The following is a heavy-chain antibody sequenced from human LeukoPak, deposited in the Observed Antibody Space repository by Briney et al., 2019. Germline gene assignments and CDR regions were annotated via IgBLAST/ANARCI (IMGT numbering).Heavy chain of an antibody. D-gene: IGHD6-19*01. CDR2: IHHSGST. CDR1: GGSINSGTYH. J-gene: IGHJ3*02. Sequence: SQTLSLTCTVSGGSINSGTYHWSWIRQPPGKGLEWLGYIHHSGSTYYNPSLKSRVSMSIDTSKNQFSLKLSSVTAADTAVYYCARDGVAVAGNGNGDAFDIWGQGTMVTVSS. CDR3: ARDGVAVAGNGNGDAFDI. V-gene: IGHV4-30-4*01.